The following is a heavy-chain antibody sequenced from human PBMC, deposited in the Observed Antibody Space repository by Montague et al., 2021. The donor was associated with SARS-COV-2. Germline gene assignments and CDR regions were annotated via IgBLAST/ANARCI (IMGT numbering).Heavy chain of an antibody. CDR3: ARESPWYSSINPDPFDY. V-gene: IGHV3-11*01. J-gene: IGHJ4*02. D-gene: IGHD6-13*01. CDR1: GFTFSDYY. Sequence: SLRLSCAASGFTFSDYYMSWIRQAPGKGLEWVSYISSSGSTIYYADSVKGRFTISRDNAKNSLYLQMSSLRAEDTAVYYCARESPWYSSINPDPFDYWGQGTLVTVSS. CDR2: ISSSGSTI.